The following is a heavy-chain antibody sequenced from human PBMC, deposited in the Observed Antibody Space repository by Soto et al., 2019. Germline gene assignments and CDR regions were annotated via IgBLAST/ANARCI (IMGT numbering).Heavy chain of an antibody. CDR2: IIPIFGTA. Sequence: QVQLVQSGAEVRKPGSSVKVSCKASGGTFSSYAISWVRQAPGQGLEWMGGIIPIFGTANYAQKFQGRVTITADKSTSTAYMELSSLRSEDTAVYYCARDRGRWLRLNGGGLNAFDIWGQGTMVTVSS. CDR3: ARDRGRWLRLNGGGLNAFDI. V-gene: IGHV1-69*06. J-gene: IGHJ3*02. CDR1: GGTFSSYA. D-gene: IGHD5-12*01.